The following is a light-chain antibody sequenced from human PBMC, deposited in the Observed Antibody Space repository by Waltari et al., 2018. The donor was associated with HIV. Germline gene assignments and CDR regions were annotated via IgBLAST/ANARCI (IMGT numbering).Light chain of an antibody. V-gene: IGLV2-11*01. CDR1: RTDVGVYNY. CDR3: CSYAGSYVWV. Sequence: QSALTQPPSVSGSPGQSVTISCTGTRTDVGVYNYVSWYQQHPGKAPKFIIYDDDKRPSGVPDRFSGSKSGNTASLTISGLQAEDEADYYCCSYAGSYVWVFGGGTKLTVL. CDR2: DDD. J-gene: IGLJ3*02.